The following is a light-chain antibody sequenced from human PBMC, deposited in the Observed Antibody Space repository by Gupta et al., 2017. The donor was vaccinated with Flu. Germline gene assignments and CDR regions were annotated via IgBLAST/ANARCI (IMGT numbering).Light chain of an antibody. CDR3: TSYTSSSSLVV. CDR2: DVS. Sequence: VSWYQQHPGKALKLLIYDVSKRPAVVSNRFSGSKSDNTASLTISGLQPEDGAEYYCTSYTSSSSLVVFGGGTRLAVL. V-gene: IGLV2-14*04. J-gene: IGLJ2*01.